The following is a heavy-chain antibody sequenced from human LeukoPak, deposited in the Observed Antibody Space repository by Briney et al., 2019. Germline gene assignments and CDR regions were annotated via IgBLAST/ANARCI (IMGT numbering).Heavy chain of an antibody. V-gene: IGHV4-30-4*01. CDR2: IFNSEST. J-gene: IGHJ4*02. CDR1: GGSITSDEFY. D-gene: IGHD3-16*01. Sequence: PSQTLSLTCTVSGGSITSDEFYWSWIRQPPGKGLEWIRYIFNSESTHYNPSLKSRVTMSGDTSKNQFSLKLNSVTAADTAVYYCARGGPPPFDYWGQGALVTVSS. CDR3: ARGGPPPFDY.